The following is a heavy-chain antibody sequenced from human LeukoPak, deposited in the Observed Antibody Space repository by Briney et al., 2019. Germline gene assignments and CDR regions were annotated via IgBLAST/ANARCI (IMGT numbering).Heavy chain of an antibody. Sequence: SSETLSLTCTVSGGSISSGDYYWSWIRQPPGKGLEWIGYIYYSGSTYYNPSLESRVTISVDTSKNQFSLKLSSVTAADTAVYYCARDREKSFFDYWGQGTLVTVSS. CDR3: ARDREKSFFDY. J-gene: IGHJ4*02. V-gene: IGHV4-30-4*08. CDR2: IYYSGST. CDR1: GGSISSGDYY.